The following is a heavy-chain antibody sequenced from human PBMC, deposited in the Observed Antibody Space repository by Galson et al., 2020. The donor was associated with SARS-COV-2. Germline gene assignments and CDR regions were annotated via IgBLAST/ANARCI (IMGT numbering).Heavy chain of an antibody. CDR3: VRGEVQTLDY. V-gene: IGHV1-69*13. D-gene: IGHD1-1*01. CDR1: GGTFSSSD. CDR2: FIHVFHTA. J-gene: IGHJ4*02. Sequence: SVQVTCKASGGTFSSSDVNWVRQAPGQGLEWLGGFIHVFHTATYAQKFQGRVKMTADEPTTTAYMELTSLRSDDTAVYFCVRGEVQTLDYWGQGTLVTVAS.